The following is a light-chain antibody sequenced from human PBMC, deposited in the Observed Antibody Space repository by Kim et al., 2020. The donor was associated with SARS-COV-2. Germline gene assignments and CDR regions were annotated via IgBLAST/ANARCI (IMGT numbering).Light chain of an antibody. V-gene: IGKV3-11*01. Sequence: PGERATLSSRASQSVGSYLAWYQQTPDQAPRLLSQDASNRATGSPARFRGSGSGTDVTLTISSLEPEDFAVYYCQQRSNWPPELTFGGGTKVDIK. CDR1: QSVGSY. CDR3: QQRSNWPPELT. CDR2: DAS. J-gene: IGKJ4*01.